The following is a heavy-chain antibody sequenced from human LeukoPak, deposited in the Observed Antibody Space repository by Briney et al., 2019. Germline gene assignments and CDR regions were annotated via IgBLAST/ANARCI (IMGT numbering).Heavy chain of an antibody. J-gene: IGHJ4*02. CDR2: IIPIFGTA. V-gene: IGHV1-69*06. CDR1: GGTFSSYA. CDR3: ARGNTAMVFFDY. Sequence: SVKASCKASGGTFSSYAISWVRQAPGQGLEWMGGIIPIFGTANYAQKFQGRVTITADKSTSTAYMELSSLRSEDTAVYYCARGNTAMVFFDYWGQGTLVTVSS. D-gene: IGHD5-18*01.